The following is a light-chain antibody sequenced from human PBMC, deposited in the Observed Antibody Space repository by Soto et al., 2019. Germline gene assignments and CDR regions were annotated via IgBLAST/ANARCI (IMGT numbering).Light chain of an antibody. J-gene: IGLJ1*01. CDR2: DVS. CDR1: SSDVGGYSY. Sequence: QSVLTQPRSVSGSPGHSVTISCTGTSSDVGGYSYVSWYQQHPGKAPKLMISDVSKRPSGVPDRFSGSKFGNTASLTISGLQAEGEADYYCCSYAGAFTYVFGSGTKVTVL. V-gene: IGLV2-11*01. CDR3: CSYAGAFTYV.